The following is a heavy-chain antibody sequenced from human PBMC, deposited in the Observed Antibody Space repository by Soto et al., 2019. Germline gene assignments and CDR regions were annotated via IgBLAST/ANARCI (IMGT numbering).Heavy chain of an antibody. Sequence: PSETLSLTCAVYGGSFSGYYWSWIRQPPGKGLEWIGEINHSGITNYNPSLKSRVTISVDTSKNQFSLKLSSVTAADTAVYYCARGWQRNYYYYGMDVWGQGTTVTVSS. D-gene: IGHD6-25*01. CDR2: INHSGIT. V-gene: IGHV4-34*01. CDR1: GGSFSGYY. J-gene: IGHJ6*02. CDR3: ARGWQRNYYYYGMDV.